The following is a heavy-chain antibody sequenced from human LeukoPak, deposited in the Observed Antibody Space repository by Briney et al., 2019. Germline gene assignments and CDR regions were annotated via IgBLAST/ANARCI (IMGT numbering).Heavy chain of an antibody. CDR2: INHSGST. CDR1: GGSFSGYY. CDR3: ARFYGDYGGDAFDI. J-gene: IGHJ3*02. Sequence: SETLSLTCAVYGGSFSGYYWSWIRQPPGKGLEWIGEINHSGSTNYNPSLKSRVTISVDTSKNQFSLKLSSVTAADTAVYYCARFYGDYGGDAFDIWGQGTMVTVSS. V-gene: IGHV4-34*01. D-gene: IGHD4-17*01.